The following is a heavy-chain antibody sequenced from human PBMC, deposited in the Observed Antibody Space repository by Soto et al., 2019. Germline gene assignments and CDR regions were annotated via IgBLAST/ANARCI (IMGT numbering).Heavy chain of an antibody. J-gene: IGHJ1*01. D-gene: IGHD4-17*01. Sequence: QVPLVQSGPDLKRPGASMKVSCQASGYTFTSYGISWVRQAPGQGLEWMAWISPLKGRTQYSQKAQGRVTLSTDTSSNTAYMEMTTLRVDDTAVYYCAMDYGDRPEYFKHWGQGTLVTVS. CDR2: ISPLKGRT. CDR1: GYTFTSYG. CDR3: AMDYGDRPEYFKH. V-gene: IGHV1-18*04.